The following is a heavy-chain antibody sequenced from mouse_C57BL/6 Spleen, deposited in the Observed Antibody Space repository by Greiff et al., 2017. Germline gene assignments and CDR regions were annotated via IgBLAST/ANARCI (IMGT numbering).Heavy chain of an antibody. CDR1: GFTFTDYY. V-gene: IGHV7-3*01. CDR2: IRNKANGYTT. CDR3: ARGTTVVAKDYAMDY. Sequence: EVQLVESGGGLVQPGGSLSLSCAASGFTFTDYYMSWVRQPPGKALEWLGFIRNKANGYTTEYSASVKGRFTISRDNSQSILYLQMNALRAEDSATYYCARGTTVVAKDYAMDYWGQGTSVTVSS. J-gene: IGHJ4*01. D-gene: IGHD1-1*01.